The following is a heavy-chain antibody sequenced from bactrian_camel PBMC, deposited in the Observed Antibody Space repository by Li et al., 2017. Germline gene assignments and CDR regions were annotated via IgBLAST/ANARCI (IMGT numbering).Heavy chain of an antibody. CDR1: GYTYSSYC. D-gene: IGHD5*01. CDR2: IDSDGST. J-gene: IGHJ4*01. Sequence: HVQLVESGGGSVQAGGSLRLSCAASGYTYSSYCMGWFRQAPGKEREGVAAIDSDGSTSYADSVKGRFTISKDNAKNTLYLQMNSLKPEDTAMYYCAADPRYGLGIHPLGEYEYNYLGQGTQVTVS. CDR3: AADPRYGLGIHPLGEYEYNY. V-gene: IGHV3S26*01.